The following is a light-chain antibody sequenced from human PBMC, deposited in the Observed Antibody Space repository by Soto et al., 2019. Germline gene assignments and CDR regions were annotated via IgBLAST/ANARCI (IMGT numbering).Light chain of an antibody. CDR2: AAS. CDR3: QQSYSTPRT. Sequence: DIQMTQSPSSLSASVGDRVTITCRASQSISSYLNWYQQKPGKAPKLLIYAASSLQSGVTSRFSGSGSGTDFNLTISSLQPEDFATYYCQQSYSTPRTFGQGNKVEIK. CDR1: QSISSY. V-gene: IGKV1-39*01. J-gene: IGKJ1*01.